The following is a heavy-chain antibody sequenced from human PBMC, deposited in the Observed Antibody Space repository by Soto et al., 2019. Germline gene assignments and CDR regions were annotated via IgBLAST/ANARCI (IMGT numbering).Heavy chain of an antibody. V-gene: IGHV3-73*01. D-gene: IGHD4-17*01. J-gene: IGHJ4*02. CDR3: TSPMTTGDY. CDR2: IRSKANSYAT. CDR1: GFTFSGSA. Sequence: EVQLVESGGGLVQPGGSLKLSCAASGFTFSGSAMHWVRQASGKGLEWVGRIRSKANSYATAYAASVKGRFTISRDDSKNTAYLQMNSLKTEDTAVYYCTSPMTTGDYWGQGTLFTVSS.